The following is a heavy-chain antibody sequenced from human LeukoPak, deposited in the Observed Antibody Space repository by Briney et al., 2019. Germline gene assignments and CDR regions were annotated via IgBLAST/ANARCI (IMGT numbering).Heavy chain of an antibody. CDR1: GGSISSGGYS. V-gene: IGHV4-30-2*01. D-gene: IGHD3-10*01. J-gene: IGHJ4*02. Sequence: PSETLSLTCAVSGGSISSGGYSWSWIRQPPGKGLEWIGYIYHSGSTYYNPSLKSRVTISVDRSKNQFSLKLSSVTAADTAVYYCARGVVRGVIGPFDYWGQGTLVTVSS. CDR2: IYHSGST. CDR3: ARGVVRGVIGPFDY.